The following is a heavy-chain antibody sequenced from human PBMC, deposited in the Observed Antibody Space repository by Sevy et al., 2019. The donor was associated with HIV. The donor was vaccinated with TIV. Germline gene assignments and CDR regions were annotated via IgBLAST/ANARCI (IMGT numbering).Heavy chain of an antibody. Sequence: SEILSLTCTVSGGSISSGDYYWSWIRQPPGKGLEWIGYIYYSGSTYYKPSLKSRVTISVDTSKNQFSLKLSSVTAADTAVYYCARDFNTNDYDWLHAFDIWGQGTMVTVSS. CDR3: ARDFNTNDYDWLHAFDI. V-gene: IGHV4-30-4*01. J-gene: IGHJ3*02. CDR2: IYYSGST. CDR1: GGSISSGDYY. D-gene: IGHD3-9*01.